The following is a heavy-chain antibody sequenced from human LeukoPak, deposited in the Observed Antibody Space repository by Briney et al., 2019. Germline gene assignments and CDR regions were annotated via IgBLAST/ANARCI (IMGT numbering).Heavy chain of an antibody. CDR1: GFTFSSYG. J-gene: IGHJ4*02. V-gene: IGHV3-33*06. CDR3: AKHKENYGDSCLDDY. D-gene: IGHD4-17*01. CDR2: IWHDGSNK. Sequence: PGGSLRLSCAASGFTFSSYGMHWVRQAPGKGLEWVALIWHDGSNKYYADSVKGRFTISRDNSKNTLYLQMNSLGADDTAVYYCAKHKENYGDSCLDDYWGQGALVTVSS.